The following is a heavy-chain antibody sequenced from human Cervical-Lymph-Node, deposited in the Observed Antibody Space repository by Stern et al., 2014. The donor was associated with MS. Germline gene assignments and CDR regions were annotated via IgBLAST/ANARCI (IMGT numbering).Heavy chain of an antibody. CDR1: GFKFSIYW. J-gene: IGHJ4*02. CDR2: IYPGDSET. CDR3: ARQTTAWASDV. Sequence: EVQLVESGAELIRPGESLKISCKGAGFKFSIYWIAWVRKMPGKGLEWMGIIYPGDSETRYSPSFQGQVTMSADKSTSTAYLQWSSLNASDTAMYFCARQTTAWASDVWGQGTLVTVSS. V-gene: IGHV5-51*01. D-gene: IGHD1-14*01.